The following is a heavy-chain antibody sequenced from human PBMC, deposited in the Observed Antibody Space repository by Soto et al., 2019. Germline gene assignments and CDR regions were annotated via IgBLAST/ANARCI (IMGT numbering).Heavy chain of an antibody. CDR1: GASITNYY. D-gene: IGHD3-10*01. J-gene: IGHJ4*02. CDR2: IYYGGTS. V-gene: IGHV4-59*01. Sequence: LSLTCSVSGASITNYYWTWIRQSPGKGLEWIGYIYYGGTSNYNSSLKGRVTVSVDMSTNQFSLTLNSVTAADTAVYYCAMYYGHGQDYWGQGTLVTVSS. CDR3: AMYYGHGQDY.